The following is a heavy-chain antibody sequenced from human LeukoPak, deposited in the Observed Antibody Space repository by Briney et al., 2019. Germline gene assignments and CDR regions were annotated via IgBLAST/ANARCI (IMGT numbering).Heavy chain of an antibody. CDR1: GFTFSSYW. J-gene: IGHJ1*01. V-gene: IGHV3-7*03. Sequence: GGSLRLSCAASGFTFSSYWMSWVRQAPGKGLEWVANIKQDGSEKYYVDSVKGRFTISRDNSKNTLYLQMNSLRAEDTAVYYCAKDRDDITMIVVVITYAEYFQHWGQGTLVTVSS. CDR2: IKQDGSEK. CDR3: AKDRDDITMIVVVITYAEYFQH. D-gene: IGHD3-22*01.